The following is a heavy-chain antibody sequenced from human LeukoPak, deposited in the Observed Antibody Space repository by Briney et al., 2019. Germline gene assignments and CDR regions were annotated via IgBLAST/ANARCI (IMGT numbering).Heavy chain of an antibody. V-gene: IGHV4-38-2*02. CDR3: ARDTYSSSWPNHNWFDP. Sequence: SETLSLTCTVSGYSISSGYYWGWIRQPPGKGLEWIGSIYHSGSTYYNPSLKSRVTISVDTSKNQFSLKLSSVTAADTAVYYCARDTYSSSWPNHNWFDPWGQGTLVTVSS. CDR2: IYHSGST. CDR1: GYSISSGYY. D-gene: IGHD6-13*01. J-gene: IGHJ5*02.